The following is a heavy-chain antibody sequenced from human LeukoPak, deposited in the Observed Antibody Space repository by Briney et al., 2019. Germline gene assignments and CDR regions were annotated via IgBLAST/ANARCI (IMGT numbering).Heavy chain of an antibody. CDR1: GGSFSGYY. Sequence: PSETLSLTCAVYGGSFSGYYWSWIRQPPGKRLEWIGEINHSGSTNYNPSLKSRVTISVDTSKNQFSLKLSSVTAADTAVYYCARERYYYYYMDVWGKGTTVTVSS. CDR2: INHSGST. J-gene: IGHJ6*03. V-gene: IGHV4-34*01. CDR3: ARERYYYYYMDV.